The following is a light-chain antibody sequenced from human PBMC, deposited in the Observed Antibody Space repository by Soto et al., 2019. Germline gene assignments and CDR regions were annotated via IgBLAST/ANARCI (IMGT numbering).Light chain of an antibody. Sequence: DIQLTQSPSFLSASVGDRVTITCRASQGISSYLAWYQQKPGKAPNLLIYAASSLQSGVPSRFSGSGSGTDFTLTISSLQPEDFATYYCQQSYSTLTWTFGQGTKVEIK. V-gene: IGKV1-39*01. CDR2: AAS. CDR1: QGISSY. CDR3: QQSYSTLTWT. J-gene: IGKJ1*01.